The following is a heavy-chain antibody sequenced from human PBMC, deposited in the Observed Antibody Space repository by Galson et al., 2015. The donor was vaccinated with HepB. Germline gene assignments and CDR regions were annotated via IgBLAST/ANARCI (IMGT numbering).Heavy chain of an antibody. J-gene: IGHJ2*01. CDR1: GYTFTSYG. CDR3: ARDRRYCSGGSCTDYWYFDL. CDR2: ISAYNGNT. V-gene: IGHV1-18*01. D-gene: IGHD2-15*01. Sequence: SVKVSCKASGYTFTSYGISWVRQAPGQGLEWMGWISAYNGNTNYAQKLQGRVTMTTDTSTSTAYMELRSLRSDDTAVYYCARDRRYCSGGSCTDYWYFDLWGRGTLVTVSS.